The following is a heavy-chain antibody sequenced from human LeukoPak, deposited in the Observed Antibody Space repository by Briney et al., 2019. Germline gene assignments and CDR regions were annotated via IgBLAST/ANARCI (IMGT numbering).Heavy chain of an antibody. V-gene: IGHV4-31*03. CDR1: GGSISTAGYY. Sequence: PSETLSLTCTVSGGSISTAGYYWSWIRQHPGKGLEWIGYIYHSGSTYYSPSLKSRITISVDTSKNQFSLKMSSVAVADTAVYFCARDGNNGYNKFDYWGQGTLVTVSS. CDR3: ARDGNNGYNKFDY. CDR2: IYHSGST. D-gene: IGHD5-24*01. J-gene: IGHJ4*02.